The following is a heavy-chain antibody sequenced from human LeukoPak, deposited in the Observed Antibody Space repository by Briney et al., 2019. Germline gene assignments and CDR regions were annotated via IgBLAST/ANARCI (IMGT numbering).Heavy chain of an antibody. CDR2: MNPNSGNT. V-gene: IGHV1-8*03. CDR3: ARVASICSSKRTYYFDY. Sequence: ASVKVSCKASGYTFTSYDINWVRQATGQGLEWMGWMNPNSGNTGYAQKFQGRVTITRNTSISTAYMELSSLRSEDTAVYYCARVASICSSKRTYYFDYWGQGTLVTVSS. J-gene: IGHJ4*02. CDR1: GYTFTSYD. D-gene: IGHD6-13*01.